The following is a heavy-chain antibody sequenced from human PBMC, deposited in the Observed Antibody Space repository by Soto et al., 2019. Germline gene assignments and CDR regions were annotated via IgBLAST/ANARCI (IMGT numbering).Heavy chain of an antibody. Sequence: QVLLQESGPGQVKPSETLSLTCTVSGGSIGSYHWSWVRQPPGKGLEWIASVYYTGTTNYNPSLGSRVTISIDAPENQISLTLTSVTAADTAFYSCARDTVLTGMFDLWGQGTLVTVSS. CDR2: VYYTGTT. J-gene: IGHJ5*02. D-gene: IGHD4-17*01. CDR3: ARDTVLTGMFDL. V-gene: IGHV4-59*01. CDR1: GGSIGSYH.